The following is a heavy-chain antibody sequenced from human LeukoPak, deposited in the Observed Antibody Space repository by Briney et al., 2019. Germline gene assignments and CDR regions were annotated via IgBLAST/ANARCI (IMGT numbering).Heavy chain of an antibody. V-gene: IGHV3-23*01. J-gene: IGHJ4*02. D-gene: IGHD3-22*01. CDR3: AKDEGETYYYDSSGYYCGY. Sequence: TGGSLRLSCAASGFTFSSYGMSWVRQAPGKGLEWVSAISGSGGSTYYADSVKGRFTISRDNSKNTLYLQMNSLRAEDTAVYYCAKDEGETYYYDSSGYYCGYWGQGTLVTVSS. CDR2: ISGSGGST. CDR1: GFTFSSYG.